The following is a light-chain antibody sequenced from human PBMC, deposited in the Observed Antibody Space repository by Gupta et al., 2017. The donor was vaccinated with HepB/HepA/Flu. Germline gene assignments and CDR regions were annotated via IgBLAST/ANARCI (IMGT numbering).Light chain of an antibody. J-gene: IGLJ2*01. Sequence: QSALTQPVSVSGSPGQSITISCTGTSSDVGASDCVSWYQQHPGKAPKLIIYDVSHRPPGFSYRFSASKFGSTASLTISGLQPEDEATYYCSSYISSHSLVVFGEGTKVTVL. CDR2: DVS. CDR1: SSDVGASDC. V-gene: IGLV2-14*03. CDR3: SSYISSHSLVV.